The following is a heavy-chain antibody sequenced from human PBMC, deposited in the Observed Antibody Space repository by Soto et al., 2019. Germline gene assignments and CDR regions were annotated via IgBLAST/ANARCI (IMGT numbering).Heavy chain of an antibody. Sequence: GGSLRLSCAASGFTVSSNYMSWVRQAPGKGLEWVSVIYSGGSTYYADSVKGRFTISRDNSKNTLYLQMNSLRAEDTAVYYCARDTPFAGIDYWGQGTLVTVSS. V-gene: IGHV3-66*01. D-gene: IGHD6-13*01. CDR2: IYSGGST. J-gene: IGHJ4*02. CDR3: ARDTPFAGIDY. CDR1: GFTVSSNY.